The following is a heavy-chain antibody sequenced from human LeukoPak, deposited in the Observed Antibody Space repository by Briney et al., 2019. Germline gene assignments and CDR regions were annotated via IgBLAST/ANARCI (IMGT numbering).Heavy chain of an antibody. D-gene: IGHD2-2*01. Sequence: GGSLRLSCAASGFTFSSYAMSWVRQAPGKRLEWVSAISGSGGSTYYADSVKGRFTISRDNSKNTLYLQMNSLRAEDTAVYYCAKVVREYQLLSNIDYWGQGTLVTVSS. CDR1: GFTFSSYA. V-gene: IGHV3-23*01. CDR2: ISGSGGST. CDR3: AKVVREYQLLSNIDY. J-gene: IGHJ4*02.